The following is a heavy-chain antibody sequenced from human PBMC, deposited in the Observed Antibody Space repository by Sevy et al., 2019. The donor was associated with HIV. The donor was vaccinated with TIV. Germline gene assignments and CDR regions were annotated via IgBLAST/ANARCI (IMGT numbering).Heavy chain of an antibody. V-gene: IGHV3-21*01. CDR2: ISSNSAYI. D-gene: IGHD1-26*01. J-gene: IGHJ4*02. Sequence: GGSLRLSCAASGFSFSSYSMNWVRQAPGKGLEWVSFISSNSAYIHHADSVKGRFTISRDNAKSSRYLQMNSLRADDTAVYYCARVWEIWGQGTLVTVSS. CDR1: GFSFSSYS. CDR3: ARVWEI.